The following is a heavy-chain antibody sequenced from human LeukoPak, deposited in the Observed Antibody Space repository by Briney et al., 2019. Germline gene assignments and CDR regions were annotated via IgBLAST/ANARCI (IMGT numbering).Heavy chain of an antibody. CDR3: AFRGYYYDGRGRSYLDY. J-gene: IGHJ4*02. D-gene: IGHD3-22*01. CDR1: GFTFSSYV. Sequence: GGCLRLSCAASGFTFSSYVMSWVRQAPGKGLEWVSVISGRGDSTSYADSVRGRFTISRDNSKSTVFLQMHSLRAEDTAVYYCAFRGYYYDGRGRSYLDYGGQGTLVTVSS. CDR2: ISGRGDST. V-gene: IGHV3-23*01.